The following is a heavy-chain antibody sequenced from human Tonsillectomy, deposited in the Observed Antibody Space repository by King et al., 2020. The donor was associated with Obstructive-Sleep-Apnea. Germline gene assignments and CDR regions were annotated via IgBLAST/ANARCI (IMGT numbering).Heavy chain of an antibody. CDR3: ARLYYYDGSGFYDGWYFDL. D-gene: IGHD3-22*01. J-gene: IGHJ2*01. CDR2: IYYSGSS. CDR1: GGSISPYY. Sequence: QVQLQESGPGLVKPSETLSLTCTVSGGSISPYYWSWIRQPPGKGLEWIGYIYYSGSSNYNPSLQSRVTMSLHTSKNQFSLKLSSVTAADTALYDCARLYYYDGSGFYDGWYFDLWGRGTLVTVSS. V-gene: IGHV4-59*01.